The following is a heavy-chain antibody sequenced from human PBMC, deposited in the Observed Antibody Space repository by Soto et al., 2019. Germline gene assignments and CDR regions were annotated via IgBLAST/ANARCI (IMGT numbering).Heavy chain of an antibody. CDR1: GFTFSSYA. CDR2: ISYAGSNK. J-gene: IGHJ6*02. Sequence: QVQLVESGGGVVQTGRSLRLSCAASGFTFSSYAMHWVRQAPGKGLEWVAVISYAGSNKYYADSVKGRFTISRDNSKNTLYLQMNSLRAEDTAVYYCARDLTAYYYYGMDVWGQGTTVTVSS. V-gene: IGHV3-30-3*01. CDR3: ARDLTAYYYYGMDV.